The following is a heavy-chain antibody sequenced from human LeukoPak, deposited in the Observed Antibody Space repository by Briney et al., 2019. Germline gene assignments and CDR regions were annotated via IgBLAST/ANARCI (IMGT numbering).Heavy chain of an antibody. V-gene: IGHV3-30*02. J-gene: IGHJ4*02. CDR1: GFTFSSYG. CDR3: AKDRLVPAARYIDY. Sequence: PGGSLRLSCAASGFTFSSYGMHWVRQAPGKGLEWVAFIRYDGSNKYYADSVKGRFTISRDNYKNTLYLQMNSLRAEDTAVYYCAKDRLVPAARYIDYWGQGTLVTVSS. D-gene: IGHD2-2*01. CDR2: IRYDGSNK.